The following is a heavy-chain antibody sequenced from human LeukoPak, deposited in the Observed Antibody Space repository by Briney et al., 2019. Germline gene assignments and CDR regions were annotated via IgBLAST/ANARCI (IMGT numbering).Heavy chain of an antibody. D-gene: IGHD3-16*02. CDR2: INPNSGGT. CDR1: GYTFTGYY. Sequence: ASVKVSCKASGYTFTGYYMHWVRQAPGQGLEWMGWINPNSGGTNYAQKFQGRVTMTRDTSISTAYMELSRLRSDDTAVYYCAREATVSSSYYFDYWGQGTLVIVSS. V-gene: IGHV1-2*02. CDR3: AREATVSSSYYFDY. J-gene: IGHJ4*02.